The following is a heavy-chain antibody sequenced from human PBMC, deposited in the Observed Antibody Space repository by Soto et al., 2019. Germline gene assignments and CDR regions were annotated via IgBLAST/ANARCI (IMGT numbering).Heavy chain of an antibody. D-gene: IGHD3-10*01. CDR2: ISYDGSNR. Sequence: QVQLVESGGGVVQPGRSLRLSCAASGFTFNTYGMQWVRQAPGRGLEWVAVISYDGSNRYYGDSVQGRFAISRDNSKNTLYLQMNSLRAEDTALYYCAKLCRGSGSHLDYWGQGTLVTVSS. V-gene: IGHV3-30*18. CDR3: AKLCRGSGSHLDY. J-gene: IGHJ4*02. CDR1: GFTFNTYG.